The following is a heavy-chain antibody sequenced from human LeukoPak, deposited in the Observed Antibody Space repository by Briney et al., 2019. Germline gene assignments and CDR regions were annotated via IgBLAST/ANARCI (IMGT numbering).Heavy chain of an antibody. CDR2: IYSDGTS. CDR3: ATPRGIWGVSLDH. CDR1: GFTVSSKY. Sequence: GGSLRLSCAASGFTVSSKYMSWVRQAPGKGLEWVSIIYSDGTSYYADSVKGRFTISRDNSRNTLYLQMNSLRPEDTAVYYCATPRGIWGVSLDHWGQGTLVTVSS. V-gene: IGHV3-53*01. J-gene: IGHJ4*02. D-gene: IGHD3-10*01.